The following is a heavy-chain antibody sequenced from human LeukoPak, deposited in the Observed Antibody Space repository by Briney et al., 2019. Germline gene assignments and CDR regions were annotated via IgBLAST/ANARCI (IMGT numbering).Heavy chain of an antibody. V-gene: IGHV4-34*01. CDR2: INHSGST. Sequence: PSETLSLTCAVYGGSFSGYYWSWIRQPPGKGLEWIGEINHSGSTNYNPSLKSRVTIPVDTSKNQFSLKLSSVTAADTAVYYCARGVVVAATPGVIDYWGQGTLVTVSS. D-gene: IGHD2-15*01. J-gene: IGHJ4*02. CDR3: ARGVVVAATPGVIDY. CDR1: GGSFSGYY.